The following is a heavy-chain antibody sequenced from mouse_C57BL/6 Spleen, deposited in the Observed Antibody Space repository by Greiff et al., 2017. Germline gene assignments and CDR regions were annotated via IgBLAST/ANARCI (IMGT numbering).Heavy chain of an antibody. CDR2: ISYSGST. Sequence: EVQLQESGPGMVKPSQSLSLTCTVTGYSITSGYDWHWIRHFPGNKLEWMGYISYSGSTNYNPSLKSRISITHDTSKNHFFLKLNSVTTEDTATYYCARDGPYYAMDYWGQGTSVTVSS. CDR1: GYSITSGYD. CDR3: ARDGPYYAMDY. J-gene: IGHJ4*01. V-gene: IGHV3-1*01.